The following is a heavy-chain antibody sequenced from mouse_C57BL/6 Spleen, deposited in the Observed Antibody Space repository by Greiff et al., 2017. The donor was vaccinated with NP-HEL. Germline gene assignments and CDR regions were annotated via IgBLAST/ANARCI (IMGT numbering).Heavy chain of an antibody. V-gene: IGHV3-1*01. D-gene: IGHD2-2*01. Sequence: DVKLQESGPGMVKPSQSLSLTCTVTGYSITSGYDWHWIRHFPGNKLEWMGYISYSGSTNYNPSLKSRISITHDTSKNHFFLKLNSVTTEDTATYYCASGYDGLSYAMDYWGQGTSVTVSS. CDR2: ISYSGST. J-gene: IGHJ4*01. CDR3: ASGYDGLSYAMDY. CDR1: GYSITSGYD.